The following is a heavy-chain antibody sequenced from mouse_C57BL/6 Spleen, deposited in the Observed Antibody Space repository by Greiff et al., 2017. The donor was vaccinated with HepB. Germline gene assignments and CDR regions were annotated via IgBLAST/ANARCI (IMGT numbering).Heavy chain of an antibody. D-gene: IGHD2-1*01. CDR3: ARYGNYERVYAIDY. Sequence: EVQRVESGGGLVQPGGSLSLSCAASGFTFTDYYMSWVRQPPGKALEWLGFIRNKANGYTTEYSASVKGRFTISRDNSQSTLYLQMNALRAEDSATYYCARYGNYERVYAIDYWGQGTSVTVSS. J-gene: IGHJ4*01. CDR2: IRNKANGYTT. V-gene: IGHV7-3*01. CDR1: GFTFTDYY.